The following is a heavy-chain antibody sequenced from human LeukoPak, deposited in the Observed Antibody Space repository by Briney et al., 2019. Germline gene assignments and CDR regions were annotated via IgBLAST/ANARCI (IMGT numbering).Heavy chain of an antibody. CDR1: GDSISRYY. V-gene: IGHV4-59*12. Sequence: SETLSLTCTVSGDSISRYYWSWIRQPPGRGLEWIGYIYYTGTTNYNPSLKSRVTITVDRSKNQFSLKLSSVAAADTAVYYCARDRGIAVAKGEVDYWGQGTLVTVSS. D-gene: IGHD6-19*01. CDR3: ARDRGIAVAKGEVDY. J-gene: IGHJ4*02. CDR2: IYYTGTT.